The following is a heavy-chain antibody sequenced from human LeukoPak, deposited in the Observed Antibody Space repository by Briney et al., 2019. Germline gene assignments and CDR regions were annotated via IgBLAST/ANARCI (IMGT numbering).Heavy chain of an antibody. CDR1: GFTVSSYA. Sequence: GGSLRLSCAASGFTVSSYATSWVRQAPGKTLEWISYIGHTGSPAHYADSVRGRFTISRDNAKNSLYLQMNSLTVGDTAVYYCARDQRPYCGGECYCAIDLWGRGTLVTVSS. CDR3: ARDQRPYCGGECYCAIDL. J-gene: IGHJ3*01. CDR2: IGHTGSPA. V-gene: IGHV3-48*01. D-gene: IGHD2-21*01.